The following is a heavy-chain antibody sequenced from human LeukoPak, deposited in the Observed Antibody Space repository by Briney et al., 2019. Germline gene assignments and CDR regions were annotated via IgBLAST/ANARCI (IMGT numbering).Heavy chain of an antibody. D-gene: IGHD2-2*01. Sequence: GGSLRLSCAASGFTFSSYSMNWVRQAPGKGLEWVSSISSSSSYIYYADSVKGRFTISRDNAKNSLYLQMNSLRAEDTAVYYCARGPPYCSSTSCRNSSSGYWGQGTLVTVSS. V-gene: IGHV3-21*01. CDR1: GFTFSSYS. J-gene: IGHJ4*02. CDR3: ARGPPYCSSTSCRNSSSGY. CDR2: ISSSSSYI.